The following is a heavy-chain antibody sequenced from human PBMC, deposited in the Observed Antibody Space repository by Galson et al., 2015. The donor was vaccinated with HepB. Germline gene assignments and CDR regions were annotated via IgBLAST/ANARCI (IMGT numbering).Heavy chain of an antibody. CDR2: VFYSGST. J-gene: IGHJ4*02. Sequence: SETLSLTCTVSGGSISSRSYYWTWIRQPPGKGLEWIGNVFYSGSTNYNPSLKSRVTISVDTSTNQFSLKLASVTAVDTAIYYCARQQSITGTAPDFDSWGQGTLVTVSS. D-gene: IGHD1-7*01. V-gene: IGHV4-39*01. CDR3: ARQQSITGTAPDFDS. CDR1: GGSISSRSYY.